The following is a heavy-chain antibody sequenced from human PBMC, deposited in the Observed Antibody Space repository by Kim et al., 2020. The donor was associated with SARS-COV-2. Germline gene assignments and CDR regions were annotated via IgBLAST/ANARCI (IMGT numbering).Heavy chain of an antibody. J-gene: IGHJ5*02. CDR1: GYTFPNYA. CDR2: VNPGNGKT. D-gene: IGHD2-21*01. V-gene: IGHV1-3*01. CDR3: ARKTGGAGASPIVGWFDP. Sequence: ASVKVSCKASGYTFPNYAVHWVRQAPGQRLEWMGWVNPGNGKTQYSQHLQGRVTISRDAPANTTYMEMRSLRSEDTGIYYCARKTGGAGASPIVGWFDPWGQGTLVFVSS.